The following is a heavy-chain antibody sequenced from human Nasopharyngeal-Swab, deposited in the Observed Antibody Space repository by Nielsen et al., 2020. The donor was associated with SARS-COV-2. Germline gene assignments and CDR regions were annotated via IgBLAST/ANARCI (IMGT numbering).Heavy chain of an antibody. CDR2: INSDGSST. J-gene: IGHJ6*03. D-gene: IGHD2-2*01. CDR3: ARGGVVVPAAHYYYYYMDV. CDR1: GFTFSSCW. V-gene: IGHV3-74*01. Sequence: GGSLRLSCAASGFTFSSCWMHWVRQAPGKGLVWVSRINSDGSSTSYADSVKGRFTISRDNAKNTLYLQMNSLRAEDTAVYYCARGGVVVPAAHYYYYYMDVWGKGTTVTVSS.